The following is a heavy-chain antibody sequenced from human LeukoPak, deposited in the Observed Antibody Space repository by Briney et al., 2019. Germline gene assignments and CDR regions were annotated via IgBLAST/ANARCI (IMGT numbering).Heavy chain of an antibody. CDR3: ARDPTGYGDYSYYYGMDV. Sequence: GGSLRLSCAASGFTFSSYSMNWVRQAPGKGLEWVSYISSSSSTIYYADSVKGRFTISRDNAKSSLYLQMNSLRDEDTAVYYCARDPTGYGDYSYYYGMDVWGQGTTVTVSS. V-gene: IGHV3-48*02. J-gene: IGHJ6*02. CDR2: ISSSSSTI. CDR1: GFTFSSYS. D-gene: IGHD4-17*01.